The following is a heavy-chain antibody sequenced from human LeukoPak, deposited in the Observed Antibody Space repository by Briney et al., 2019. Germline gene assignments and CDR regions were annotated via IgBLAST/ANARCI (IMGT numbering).Heavy chain of an antibody. J-gene: IGHJ6*04. CDR1: GFTFSSYS. V-gene: IGHV3-74*01. D-gene: IGHD3-10*02. CDR3: AELGITMIGGV. CDR2: INSDGSTT. Sequence: PGGSLRLSCAASGFTFSSYSMNRVRQAPGKGLVWVSRINSDGSTTSYADSVKGRFTISRDNAKNSLYLQMNSLRAEDTAVYYCAELGITMIGGVWGKGTTVTISS.